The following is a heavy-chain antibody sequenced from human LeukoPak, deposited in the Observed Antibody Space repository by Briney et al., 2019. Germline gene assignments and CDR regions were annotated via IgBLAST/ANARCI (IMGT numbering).Heavy chain of an antibody. Sequence: SETLSLTCAVYGGSFSGYYWSWIRQPPGKGLEWIGEINHSGSTNYNPSLKSRVTISVDTSKNQFSLTLSSVTAADTAVYYCARADGSGSPNFDYWGQGTLVTVSS. CDR2: INHSGST. V-gene: IGHV4-34*01. J-gene: IGHJ4*02. CDR1: GGSFSGYY. D-gene: IGHD3-10*01. CDR3: ARADGSGSPNFDY.